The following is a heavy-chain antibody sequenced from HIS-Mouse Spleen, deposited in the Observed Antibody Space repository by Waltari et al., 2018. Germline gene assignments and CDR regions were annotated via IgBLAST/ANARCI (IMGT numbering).Heavy chain of an antibody. CDR3: ARWEYCSGGSCQSAFDI. J-gene: IGHJ3*02. CDR2: MNPNSGNT. D-gene: IGHD2-15*01. Sequence: QVQLVQSGAEVKKPGASVKVSCKASGYTFTSYAINWVRQATGQGLEWMGWMNPNSGNTGYAQKFQGRVTMTRNTSISTAYMELSSLRSEDTAVYYCARWEYCSGGSCQSAFDIWGQGTMVTVSS. CDR1: GYTFTSYA. V-gene: IGHV1-8*01.